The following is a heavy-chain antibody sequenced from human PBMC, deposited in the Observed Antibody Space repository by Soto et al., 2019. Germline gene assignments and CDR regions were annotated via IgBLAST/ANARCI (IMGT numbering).Heavy chain of an antibody. Sequence: ASVKGSCKASGYTFTSYYMHWVRQAHGQGIERKGIINPSGGSTSYAQKFQGRVTMTRDTSTSTVYMELSSLRSEYTAVYYCASVGYCTNCVCYPDLDYYYYGMDVWGQGTTVTVSS. V-gene: IGHV1-46*01. CDR1: GYTFTSYY. CDR3: ASVGYCTNCVCYPDLDYYYYGMDV. D-gene: IGHD2-8*01. CDR2: INPSGGST. J-gene: IGHJ6*02.